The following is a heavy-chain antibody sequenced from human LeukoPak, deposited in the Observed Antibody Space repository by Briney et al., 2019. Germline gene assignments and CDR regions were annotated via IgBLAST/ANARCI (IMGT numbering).Heavy chain of an antibody. V-gene: IGHV3-21*01. CDR1: GFTFSSYS. CDR3: ARESRTTISPKLDY. CDR2: ISSSSSYI. J-gene: IGHJ4*02. D-gene: IGHD5-24*01. Sequence: KPGGSLRLSCAASGFTFSSYSMNWVRQAPGKGLEWVSSISSSSSYIYYADSVKGRFTISRDNAKNSLYLQMSSLRAEDTAVYYCARESRTTISPKLDYWGQGTLVTVSS.